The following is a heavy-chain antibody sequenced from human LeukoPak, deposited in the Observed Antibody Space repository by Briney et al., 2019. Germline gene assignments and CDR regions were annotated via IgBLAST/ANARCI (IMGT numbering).Heavy chain of an antibody. J-gene: IGHJ4*02. CDR2: LYSSGDT. CDR1: GGSISGYY. CDR3: VRGSSGSTKRYYFDS. V-gene: IGHV4-4*07. D-gene: IGHD6-19*01. Sequence: SETLSPTCTVSGGSISGYYWNWVRQPADRGLEWIGRLYSSGDTYYNPSLKSRLTMSVDTSKNQFSLKLRSVTAADTAVYYCVRGSSGSTKRYYFDSWGQGALVTVPS.